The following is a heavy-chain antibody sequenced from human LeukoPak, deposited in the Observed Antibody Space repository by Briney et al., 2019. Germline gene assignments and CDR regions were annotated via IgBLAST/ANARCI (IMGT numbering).Heavy chain of an antibody. CDR3: ARGRLLSLTYYYYYYMDV. Sequence: SETLSLTCAVYGGSFSGYYWSWIRQPPGKGLEWIGEINHSGSTNYNPSLKSRVTISVDTSKNQFSLKLSSVTAADTAVYYCARGRLLSLTYYYYYYMDVWGKGTTVTVSS. V-gene: IGHV4-34*01. D-gene: IGHD2-21*02. CDR1: GGSFSGYY. J-gene: IGHJ6*03. CDR2: INHSGST.